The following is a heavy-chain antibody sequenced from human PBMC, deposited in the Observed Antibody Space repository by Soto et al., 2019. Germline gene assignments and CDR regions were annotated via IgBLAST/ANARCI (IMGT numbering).Heavy chain of an antibody. J-gene: IGHJ5*02. CDR2: ISSSSSYI. Sequence: EVQLVESGGGLVKPGGSLRLSCAASGFTFSSYSMNWVRQAPGKGLEWVSSISSSSSYIYYADSVQGRFTIARDNAKNSLYLQMNSLRAEDTAVYYCARDLQTTVTTSWFDPWGQGTLVTVSS. CDR1: GFTFSSYS. CDR3: ARDLQTTVTTSWFDP. D-gene: IGHD4-17*01. V-gene: IGHV3-21*01.